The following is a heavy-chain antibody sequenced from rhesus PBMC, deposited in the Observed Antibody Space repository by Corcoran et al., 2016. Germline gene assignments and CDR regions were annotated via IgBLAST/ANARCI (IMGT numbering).Heavy chain of an antibody. CDR1: GGSISRSY. D-gene: IGHD3-34*01. V-gene: IGHV4-169*02. Sequence: QLQLQESGPGLVKPSETLSVTCAGSGGSISRSYWSWIRQATGKGLEWIGYIYGSGSSTNYNPSLKSRVTLSVDTSKNQLSLKLSSVTAADTAVYYCSRDMSGVVDCWGQGVLVTVSS. J-gene: IGHJ4*01. CDR2: IYGSGSST. CDR3: SRDMSGVVDC.